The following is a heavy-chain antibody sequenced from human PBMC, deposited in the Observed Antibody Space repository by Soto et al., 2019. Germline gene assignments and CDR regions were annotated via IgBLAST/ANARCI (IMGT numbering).Heavy chain of an antibody. V-gene: IGHV1-18*01. CDR2: ISTYKGNT. CDR1: GYTFTSYG. CDR3: ATRSPAFDY. J-gene: IGHJ4*02. Sequence: QVQLVQSGPEVKKPGASVKVSCKTSGYTFTSYGISWVRQAPGQGLEWMGWISTYKGNTNYAQKFQGRVTMTTDTSTSTASMELRSLRSGDTAVYYCATRSPAFDYWGQGTLVTVSS.